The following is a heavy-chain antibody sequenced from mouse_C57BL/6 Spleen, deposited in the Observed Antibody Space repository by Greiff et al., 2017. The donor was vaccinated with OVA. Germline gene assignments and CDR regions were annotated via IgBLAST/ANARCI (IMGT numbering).Heavy chain of an antibody. CDR2: IYPGDGDT. V-gene: IGHV1-82*01. D-gene: IGHD1-1*01. CDR3: ARSGYYGSWYFDV. CDR1: GYAFSSSW. J-gene: IGHJ1*03. Sequence: QVQLKESGPELVKPGASVKISCKASGYAFSSSWMHWVKQRPGKGLEWIGRIYPGDGDTNYNGKFKGKATLTADKSSSTAYMQLSSLTSEDSAVYFCARSGYYGSWYFDVWGTGTTVTVSS.